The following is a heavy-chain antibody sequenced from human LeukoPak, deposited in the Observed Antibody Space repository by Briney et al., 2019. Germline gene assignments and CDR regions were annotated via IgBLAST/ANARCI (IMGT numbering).Heavy chain of an antibody. V-gene: IGHV1-18*04. CDR1: GYTFTGYY. J-gene: IGHJ5*02. Sequence: ASVKVSCKASGYTFTGYYMHWVRQAPGQGLEWMGWIHTYNGHTSYAQKLQGRVTMTTDTSTSTAYMELRSLRSDDTAVYYCARDQYYDSKGWFDPWGQGTLVTVSS. D-gene: IGHD3-22*01. CDR3: ARDQYYDSKGWFDP. CDR2: IHTYNGHT.